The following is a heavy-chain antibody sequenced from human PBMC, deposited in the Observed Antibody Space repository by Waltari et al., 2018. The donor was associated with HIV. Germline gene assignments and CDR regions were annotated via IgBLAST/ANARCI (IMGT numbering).Heavy chain of an antibody. V-gene: IGHV3-23*01. CDR1: GLPFTTYA. Sequence: EVHLLESGGDLVQPGGSLTPCCAGSGLPFTTYAMAWVRQAPGKGPEWVSGIYGSGGRAYYSDSVRGRFTISRDDSKNTLYLQMNSLRTEDAAVYYCAKGRLTTTSFDYWGQGTLVTVSS. J-gene: IGHJ4*02. CDR3: AKGRLTTTSFDY. D-gene: IGHD4-17*01. CDR2: IYGSGGRA.